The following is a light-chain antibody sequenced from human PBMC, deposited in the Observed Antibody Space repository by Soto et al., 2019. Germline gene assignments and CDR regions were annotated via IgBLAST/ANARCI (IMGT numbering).Light chain of an antibody. J-gene: IGKJ1*01. CDR1: QDITNS. V-gene: IGKV1-39*01. CDR3: HQTYSTPGT. Sequence: DSQMTQPPSSLSASVGDRLTITCRASQDITNSLNWYQQKSGKXPSXXIYASSTLQTGVPSRFSVSGSGTDLTLSISNLQPEDCEHDVCHQTYSTPGTFGQGTKVDIK. CDR2: ASS.